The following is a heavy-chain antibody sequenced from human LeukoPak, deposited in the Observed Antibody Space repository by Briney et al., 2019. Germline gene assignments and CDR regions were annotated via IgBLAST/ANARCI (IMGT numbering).Heavy chain of an antibody. D-gene: IGHD4-11*01. Sequence: GASVKVSCKASQYKFTGHYIHWVRQAPGQGLEWMGWVNPYNGVIKYAQNFQGRVTMTRDTSISTAYMELSSLRSDDTAMYYCANSLHSNYCDVWGTGTTVTVSS. CDR2: VNPYNGVI. V-gene: IGHV1-2*02. CDR3: ANSLHSNYCDV. CDR1: QYKFTGHY. J-gene: IGHJ6*04.